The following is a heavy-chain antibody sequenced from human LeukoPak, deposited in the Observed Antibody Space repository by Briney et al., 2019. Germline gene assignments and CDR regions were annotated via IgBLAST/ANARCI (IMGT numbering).Heavy chain of an antibody. D-gene: IGHD5-18*01. CDR1: GGSISSGSYY. CDR3: ARDRRQLWHYYYYYYMDV. J-gene: IGHJ6*03. Sequence: SETLSLTCTVSGGSISSGSYYWSWIRQPAGKGLEWIGRIYTSGSTNYNPSLKSRVTISVDTSKNQFSLKLSSVTAADTAVYYCARDRRQLWHYYYYYYMDVWGKGTTVTISS. V-gene: IGHV4-61*02. CDR2: IYTSGST.